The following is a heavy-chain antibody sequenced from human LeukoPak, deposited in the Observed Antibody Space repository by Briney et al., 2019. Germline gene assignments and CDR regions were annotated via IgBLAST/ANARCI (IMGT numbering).Heavy chain of an antibody. Sequence: SETLSLTCTVSDGSISSSSYYWGWIRQPPGKGLEWIGSVYYSGSTYYNPSLKSRVTISVDRSKNQFSLKLSSVTAADTAVYYCARDRPGGSSLDYWGQGTLVTVSS. D-gene: IGHD6-13*01. J-gene: IGHJ4*02. CDR1: DGSISSSSYY. CDR2: VYYSGST. V-gene: IGHV4-39*07. CDR3: ARDRPGGSSLDY.